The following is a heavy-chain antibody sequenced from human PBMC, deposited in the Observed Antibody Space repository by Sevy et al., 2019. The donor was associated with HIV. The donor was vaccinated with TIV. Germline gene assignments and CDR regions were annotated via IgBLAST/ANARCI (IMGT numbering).Heavy chain of an antibody. Sequence: ASVKVSCKASGYTFTSYGISWVRQAPGQGLEWMGWISAYNGNTNYAQKLQGRVTMTTDTSTSTAYMELRSLRSDDTAVYYCARGGDYGDYYYYDGMDVWGQGTTVTVSS. D-gene: IGHD4-17*01. J-gene: IGHJ6*02. V-gene: IGHV1-18*01. CDR2: ISAYNGNT. CDR3: ARGGDYGDYYYYDGMDV. CDR1: GYTFTSYG.